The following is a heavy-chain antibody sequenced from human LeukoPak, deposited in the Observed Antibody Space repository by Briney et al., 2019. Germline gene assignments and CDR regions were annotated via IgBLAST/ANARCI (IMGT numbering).Heavy chain of an antibody. CDR2: INQKSDTT. Sequence: GGSLRLSCVASGFSFSTWNMNWVRQAPGKGPEWISYINQKSDTTYYADSVRGRFTISRDNAKNSLYLQMSSLRVEDTAVYYCVRAHGAKIYGYGFWGQGALVTVSS. CDR3: VRAHGAKIYGYGF. V-gene: IGHV3-48*01. D-gene: IGHD5-18*01. J-gene: IGHJ4*02. CDR1: GFSFSTWN.